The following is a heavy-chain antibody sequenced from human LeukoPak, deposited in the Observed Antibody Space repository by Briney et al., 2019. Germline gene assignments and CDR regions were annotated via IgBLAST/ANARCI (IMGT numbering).Heavy chain of an antibody. CDR2: INADGSIT. Sequence: PGGSLRLSCAASGFTLSSYWMHWVRQTPGKGLFCVLRINADGSITSYADSVKGRLTISRDNAKNTLYLQMNSLRAEDPALYYGVRDCCTRACYKVLEHKWGQGTLVTVSS. CDR1: GFTLSSYW. V-gene: IGHV3-74*01. D-gene: IGHD2-2*02. J-gene: IGHJ4*02. CDR3: VRDCCTRACYKVLEHK.